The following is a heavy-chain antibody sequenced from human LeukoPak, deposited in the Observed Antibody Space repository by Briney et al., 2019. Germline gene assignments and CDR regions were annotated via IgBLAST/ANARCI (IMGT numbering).Heavy chain of an antibody. CDR1: GFTFRSYW. CDR3: ARVMRFSAYDFAY. D-gene: IGHD5-12*01. V-gene: IGHV3-7*01. Sequence: GGSLRLSCAASGFTFRSYWMSWVRQAPGKGLEWVANIKQDGSEKYYVDSLKGRFTIFRDNAKNSLYLQMNSLRGDDTAVYYCARVMRFSAYDFAYWGQGTLVTVSS. CDR2: IKQDGSEK. J-gene: IGHJ4*02.